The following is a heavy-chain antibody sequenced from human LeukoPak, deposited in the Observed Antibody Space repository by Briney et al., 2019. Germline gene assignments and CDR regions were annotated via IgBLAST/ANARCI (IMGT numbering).Heavy chain of an antibody. CDR2: INPNSGGA. CDR1: GYIFTGYY. D-gene: IGHD2-2*01. Sequence: GASVKVSCKASGYIFTGYYMHWVRQAPGQGLEGMGWINPNSGGANYAQKFQGRATMTRDTSISTAYMELSRLRSDDTAVYYCAREDRPAAQFDYWGQGTLVTVSS. CDR3: AREDRPAAQFDY. J-gene: IGHJ4*02. V-gene: IGHV1-2*02.